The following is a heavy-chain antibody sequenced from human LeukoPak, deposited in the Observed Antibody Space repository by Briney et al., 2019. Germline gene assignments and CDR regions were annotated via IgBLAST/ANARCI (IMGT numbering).Heavy chain of an antibody. J-gene: IGHJ4*02. V-gene: IGHV4-39*01. CDR2: MYYSGST. CDR3: ARQAYSSGWYFDY. CDR1: GGSISSSNYY. Sequence: SETLSLTCTISGGSISSSNYYWGWIRQPPGKGLEWIGSMYYSGSTFYNPSLKSRVTISVDTSKNQFSLKLSSVTAADTAVYYCARQAYSSGWYFDYWGQGTLVTVSS. D-gene: IGHD6-19*01.